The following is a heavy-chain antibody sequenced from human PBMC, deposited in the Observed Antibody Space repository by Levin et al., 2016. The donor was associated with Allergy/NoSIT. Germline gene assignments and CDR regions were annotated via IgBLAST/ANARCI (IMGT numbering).Heavy chain of an antibody. CDR3: ARGRVSENHNWFDP. Sequence: WVRQAPGQGLEWMGWMNPNSGNTGYAQKFQGRVTMTRNTSISTAYMDLSSLRSEDTAVYYCARGRVSENHNWFDPWGQGTLVTVSS. V-gene: IGHV1-8*01. J-gene: IGHJ5*02. CDR2: MNPNSGNT. D-gene: IGHD6-6*01.